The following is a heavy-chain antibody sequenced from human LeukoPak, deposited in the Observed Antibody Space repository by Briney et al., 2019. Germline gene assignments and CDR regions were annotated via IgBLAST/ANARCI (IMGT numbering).Heavy chain of an antibody. D-gene: IGHD6-19*01. V-gene: IGHV3-30-3*01. CDR2: ISYDGSNK. Sequence: GGSLRLPCAASGFTFSSYAMHWVRQAPGKGLEWVAVISYDGSNKYYADSVKGRFTISRDNSKNTLYLQMNSLRAEDTAVYYCAREGSSGWYFDYWGQGTLVTVSS. J-gene: IGHJ4*02. CDR1: GFTFSSYA. CDR3: AREGSSGWYFDY.